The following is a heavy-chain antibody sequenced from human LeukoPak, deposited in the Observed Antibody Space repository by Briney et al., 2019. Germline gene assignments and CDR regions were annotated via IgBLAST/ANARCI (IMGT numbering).Heavy chain of an antibody. CDR3: ASGAVVAVGDAFDI. D-gene: IGHD2-15*01. Sequence: PGGSLRLSCAASGFTVSSNYMSWVRQAPGKGLEWVSVIYSGGSTYYADSVKSRFTISRDNSKNTLYLQMNSLRAEDTAVYYCASGAVVAVGDAFDIWGQGTMVTVSS. J-gene: IGHJ3*02. V-gene: IGHV3-53*01. CDR2: IYSGGST. CDR1: GFTVSSNY.